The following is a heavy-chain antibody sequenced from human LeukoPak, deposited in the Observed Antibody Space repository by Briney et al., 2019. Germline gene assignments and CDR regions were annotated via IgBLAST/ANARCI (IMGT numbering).Heavy chain of an antibody. V-gene: IGHV4-39*07. Sequence: SETLSLTCTVSGGSISSSSYYWGWIRQPPGKGLEWIGSIYYSGSTYYNPSLKSRVTISVDTSKNQFSLKLSSVTAADTAVYYCARTNYYYYYMDVWGKGTTVTVSS. J-gene: IGHJ6*03. CDR3: ARTNYYYYYMDV. CDR2: IYYSGST. CDR1: GGSISSSSYY.